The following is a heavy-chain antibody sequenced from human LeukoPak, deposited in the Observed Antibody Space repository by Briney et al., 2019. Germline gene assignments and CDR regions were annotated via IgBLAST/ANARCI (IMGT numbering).Heavy chain of an antibody. Sequence: ASVKVSCKASGYTFTGYYMHWVRQAPGKGLEWMGGFDPEDGETIYAQKFQGRVTMTEDTSTDTAYMELSSLRSEDTAVYYCATIIYDSSALSDHWGQGTLVTVSS. CDR1: GYTFTGYY. V-gene: IGHV1-24*01. D-gene: IGHD3-22*01. CDR2: FDPEDGET. J-gene: IGHJ4*02. CDR3: ATIIYDSSALSDH.